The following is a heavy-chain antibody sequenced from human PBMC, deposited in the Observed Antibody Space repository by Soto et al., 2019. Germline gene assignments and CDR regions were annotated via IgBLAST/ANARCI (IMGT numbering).Heavy chain of an antibody. V-gene: IGHV4-59*01. Sequence: QVQLQESGPGLVKPSETLSLTYTVSGGSISSYYWSWIRQPPGKGLEWIGYIYYSGSTNYNPSLKSRVTISVDTSKNQFSLKLSSVTAADTAVYYCARVTDGSSWHYDYWGQGTLVTVSS. CDR2: IYYSGST. CDR3: ARVTDGSSWHYDY. CDR1: GGSISSYY. J-gene: IGHJ4*02. D-gene: IGHD6-13*01.